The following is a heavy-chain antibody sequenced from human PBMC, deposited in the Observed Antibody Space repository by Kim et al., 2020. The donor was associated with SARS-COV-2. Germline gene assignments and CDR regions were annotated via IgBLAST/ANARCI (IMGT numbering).Heavy chain of an antibody. Sequence: ASVKVSCKASGGNFSTYAISWVRQAPGQGLEWMGRIIPIIGIANYAQKFQGRLTITADKFTSTAYMELSSLRSEDTAVYYCASILECSSSRCYRAWFDPWGQGTLVTVSS. V-gene: IGHV1-69*04. D-gene: IGHD2-2*02. CDR3: ASILECSSSRCYRAWFDP. CDR2: IIPIIGIA. J-gene: IGHJ5*02. CDR1: GGNFSTYA.